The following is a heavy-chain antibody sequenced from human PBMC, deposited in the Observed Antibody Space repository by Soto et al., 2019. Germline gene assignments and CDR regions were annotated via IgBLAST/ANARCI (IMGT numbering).Heavy chain of an antibody. CDR1: GFTFSSYG. CDR3: ASLIVVVPAAMAEYGMDV. J-gene: IGHJ6*02. CDR2: ISYDGSNK. V-gene: IGHV3-30*03. D-gene: IGHD2-2*01. Sequence: GGSLRLSCAASGFTFSSYGMHWVRQAPGKGLEWVAVISYDGSNKYYADSVKGRFTISRDNSKNTLYLQMNSLRAEDTAVYYCASLIVVVPAAMAEYGMDVWGQGTTVTVSS.